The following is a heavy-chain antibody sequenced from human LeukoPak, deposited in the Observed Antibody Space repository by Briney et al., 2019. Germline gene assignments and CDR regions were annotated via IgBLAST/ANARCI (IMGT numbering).Heavy chain of an antibody. CDR2: MYYSGST. Sequence: SETLSLTCTVSGGSISSYYWSWIRQPQGKGLEWIGYMYYSGSTNYNPSLKSRVTISVGTSNNQFSLKLSSVTAADTAVYYCARATTVTTLFSYYYYMDVWGKGTTVTVSS. CDR3: ARATTVTTLFSYYYYMDV. J-gene: IGHJ6*03. D-gene: IGHD4-17*01. CDR1: GGSISSYY. V-gene: IGHV4-59*01.